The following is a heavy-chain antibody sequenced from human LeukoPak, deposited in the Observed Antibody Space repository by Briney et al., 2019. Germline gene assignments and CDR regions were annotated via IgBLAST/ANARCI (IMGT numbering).Heavy chain of an antibody. CDR2: ISSSSSYI. V-gene: IGHV3-21*01. Sequence: GSLRLSCAAPGFTFSSYSMNWVRQAPGKGLEWVSSISSSSSYIYYADSVKGRFTISRDNAKNSLYLQMNSLRAEDTAVYYCVRDYVWGSYFDYWGQGTLVTVSS. D-gene: IGHD3-16*01. CDR3: VRDYVWGSYFDY. CDR1: GFTFSSYS. J-gene: IGHJ4*02.